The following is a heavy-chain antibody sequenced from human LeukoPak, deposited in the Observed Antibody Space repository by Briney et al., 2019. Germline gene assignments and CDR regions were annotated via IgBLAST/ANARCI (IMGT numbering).Heavy chain of an antibody. CDR2: TFYRSKWYN. CDR3: ANFYCVARDCRLDS. CDR1: GDSVSNNSAA. J-gene: IGHJ4*02. V-gene: IGHV6-1*01. Sequence: SQTLSLTCAISGDSVSNNSAAWSWIRQSPSRGLEWLGRTFYRSKWYNEYAASVKSRITINPDTPKNQFSPQLNSVTPEDTAVYYCANFYCVARDCRLDSWGQGTLVTVSS. D-gene: IGHD2-21*02.